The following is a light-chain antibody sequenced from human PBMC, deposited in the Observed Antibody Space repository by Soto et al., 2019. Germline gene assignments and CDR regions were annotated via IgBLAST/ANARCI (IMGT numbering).Light chain of an antibody. Sequence: QSVLTQPASVSGSPGQSITTSCTGTSSDVGGYNYVSWYQHHPGKAPKLMIYDVANRPSGVSNRFSGSKSGNTASLTISGLQAEDEADYYCNSYTSSSTYVFGTGTKATVL. CDR2: DVA. CDR3: NSYTSSSTYV. V-gene: IGLV2-14*03. CDR1: SSDVGGYNY. J-gene: IGLJ1*01.